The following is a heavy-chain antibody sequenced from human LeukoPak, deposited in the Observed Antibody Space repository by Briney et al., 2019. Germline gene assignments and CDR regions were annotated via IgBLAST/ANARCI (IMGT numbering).Heavy chain of an antibody. J-gene: IGHJ4*02. CDR2: IYYTGST. CDR1: GGSISDYY. D-gene: IGHD6-6*01. V-gene: IGHV4-59*08. CDR3: ARKSARGGDFHS. Sequence: SETLSLTCTVSGGSISDYYWNWIRQPPGKGLEWIGNIYYTGSTNYNPSLRSRVTISVDTSKNQFSLKLTSVTATDTAIYYCARKSARGGDFHSWGQGTLVPVSS.